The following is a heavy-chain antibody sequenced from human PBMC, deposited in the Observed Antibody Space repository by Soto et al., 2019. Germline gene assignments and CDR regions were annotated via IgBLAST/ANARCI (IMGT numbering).Heavy chain of an antibody. V-gene: IGHV4-59*08. CDR1: GGSISSYY. D-gene: IGHD4-17*01. Sequence: QVQLQESGPGLVKPSETLSLTCTVSGGSISSYYWSWIRQPPGKGLEWIGYIYYSGSTNYNPSLKSRVTISVDTSKNQFSLKLSSVTAADTAVYYCARHRGDYLAGMDVWGQGTTVTVSS. J-gene: IGHJ6*02. CDR3: ARHRGDYLAGMDV. CDR2: IYYSGST.